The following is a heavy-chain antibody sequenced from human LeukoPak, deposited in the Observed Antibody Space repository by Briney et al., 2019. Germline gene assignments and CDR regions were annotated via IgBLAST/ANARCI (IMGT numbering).Heavy chain of an antibody. CDR1: GYTFTSYY. J-gene: IGHJ5*02. V-gene: IGHV1-69*13. CDR3: ARVILTWVGVVPAANCFDP. CDR2: IIPIFGTA. Sequence: SVKVSCMASGYTFTSYYMHWVRQAPGQGLEWMGGIIPIFGTANYAQKFQGRVTITADESTSTAYMELSSLRSEDTAVYYCARVILTWVGVVPAANCFDPGGRGPLVPFSS. D-gene: IGHD2-2*01.